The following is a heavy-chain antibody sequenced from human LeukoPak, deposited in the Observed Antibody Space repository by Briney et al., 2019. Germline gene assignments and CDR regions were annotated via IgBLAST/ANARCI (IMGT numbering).Heavy chain of an antibody. CDR3: ARGVGFGELLSYFDY. CDR2: IWYDGSNK. Sequence: GGSLRLSCAASGFTLSSYGMHWVRQAPGKGLEWVAVIWYDGSNKYYADSVKGRFTISRDNSKNTLYLQMNSLRAEDTAVYYCARGVGFGELLSYFDYWGQGTLVTVSS. J-gene: IGHJ4*02. CDR1: GFTLSSYG. V-gene: IGHV3-33*01. D-gene: IGHD3-10*01.